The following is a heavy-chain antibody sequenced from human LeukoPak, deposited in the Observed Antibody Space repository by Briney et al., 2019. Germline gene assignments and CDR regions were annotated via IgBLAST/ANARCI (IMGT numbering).Heavy chain of an antibody. J-gene: IGHJ5*01. V-gene: IGHV3-48*03. D-gene: IGHD2-21*02. CDR2: ISSSGSTR. CDR1: GFTFSGFE. Sequence: GGSLSLSCAVSGFTFSGFEMNWVRQAPGKGLEWVSYISSSGSTRYYADSVEGRFTVSRDNAKNSLYLQMNSLRAEDTAVYYCARDPVNCGGDCYQAWGQGVLVSASS. CDR3: ARDPVNCGGDCYQA.